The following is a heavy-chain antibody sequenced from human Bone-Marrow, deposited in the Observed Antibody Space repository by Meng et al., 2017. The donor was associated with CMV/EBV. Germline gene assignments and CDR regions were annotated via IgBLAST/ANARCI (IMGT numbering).Heavy chain of an antibody. V-gene: IGHV4-39*01. CDR1: GGSISSSSYY. J-gene: IGHJ2*01. Sequence: SETLSLTCTVSGGSISSSSYYWGWIRQPPEKGLEWIGSIYYSGSTYYNPARKSRVTISVDTSKNQFSLKLSSVTAADTAVYYCARRRHTMTTVANWYFDLWGRGTRVTSSS. CDR2: IYYSGST. D-gene: IGHD4-23*01. CDR3: ARRRHTMTTVANWYFDL.